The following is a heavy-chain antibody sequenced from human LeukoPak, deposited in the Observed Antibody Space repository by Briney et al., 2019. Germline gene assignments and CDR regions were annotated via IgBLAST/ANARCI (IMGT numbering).Heavy chain of an antibody. CDR1: GGSISSSSYY. Sequence: PSETLSLTCTVSGGSISSSSYYWGWIRQPPGKGLEWIGSIYYSGSTNYNPSLKSRVTISVDTSKNQFSLKLSSVTAADTAVYYCARSPLIPAAGWFDPWGQGTLVTVSS. D-gene: IGHD2-2*01. V-gene: IGHV4-39*07. J-gene: IGHJ5*02. CDR3: ARSPLIPAAGWFDP. CDR2: IYYSGST.